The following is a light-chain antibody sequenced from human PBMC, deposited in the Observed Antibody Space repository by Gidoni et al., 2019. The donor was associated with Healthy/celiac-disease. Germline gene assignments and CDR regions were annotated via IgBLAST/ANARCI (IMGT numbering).Light chain of an antibody. J-gene: IGLJ2*01. CDR1: ALPKQY. CDR2: KDS. Sequence: SYELTQPPSVAVSPGQTARITCSGDALPKQYACWYQPNPGQAPVLVIYKDSERPSGIPERFSGSSSGTTVTLTISGVQAEDEADYYCQSADSSGTYPQVFGGGTKLTVL. CDR3: QSADSSGTYPQV. V-gene: IGLV3-25*03.